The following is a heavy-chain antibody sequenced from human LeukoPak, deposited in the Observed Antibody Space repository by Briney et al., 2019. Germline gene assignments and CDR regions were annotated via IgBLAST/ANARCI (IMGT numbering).Heavy chain of an antibody. V-gene: IGHV1-69*01. J-gene: IGHJ4*02. Sequence: SVKVSCKASGGTFSSYAISWVRQAPGQGLEWMGGIIPTFGTANYAQKFQGRVTITADESTSTAYMELSSLRSEDTAVYYCARGARSRVTTEFYFDYWGQGTLVTVSS. D-gene: IGHD4-17*01. CDR3: ARGARSRVTTEFYFDY. CDR1: GGTFSSYA. CDR2: IIPTFGTA.